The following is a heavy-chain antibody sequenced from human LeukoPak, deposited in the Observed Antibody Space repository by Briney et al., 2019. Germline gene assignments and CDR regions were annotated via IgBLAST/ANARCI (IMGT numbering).Heavy chain of an antibody. V-gene: IGHV1-69*04. J-gene: IGHJ4*02. D-gene: IGHD5-18*01. CDR1: GGTFSSYA. CDR2: IIPILGIA. CDR3: ARALDGYQLYYFDY. Sequence: SVKVSCKASGGTFSSYAISWVRQAPGQGLEWMGRIIPILGIANYAQKFQGRVTITADKSTSTAYMELSSLRSEDTAVYYCARALDGYQLYYFDYWGQGTLVTVSS.